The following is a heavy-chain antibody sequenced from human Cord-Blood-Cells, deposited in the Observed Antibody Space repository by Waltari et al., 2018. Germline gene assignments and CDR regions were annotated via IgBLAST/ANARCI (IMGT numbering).Heavy chain of an antibody. D-gene: IGHD1-26*01. Sequence: QVQLVASGGGVVQPGRSLRLSCAASGFTFSSYGMHWVRQAPGKGRDWVRVIWYKGRNKYNADSVKGRFTISRDNSKNTLYLQMNSLGAEDTAVYYCARGGGSYYYYYMDVWGKGTTVTVSS. CDR2: IWYKGRNK. V-gene: IGHV3-33*01. CDR3: ARGGGSYYYYYMDV. J-gene: IGHJ6*03. CDR1: GFTFSSYG.